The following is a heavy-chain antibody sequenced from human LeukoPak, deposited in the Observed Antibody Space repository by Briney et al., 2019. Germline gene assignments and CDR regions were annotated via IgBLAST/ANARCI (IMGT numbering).Heavy chain of an antibody. J-gene: IGHJ6*02. Sequence: GASVKVSCKASGYTFTSYGISWVRQAPGQGLEWMGWISAYNGNTNYAQKLQGRVTMSTDTSTRTAYMELRSLRSDDTAVYYCARDSFRGVTYYYYGMDVWGQGTTVTVSS. CDR3: ARDSFRGVTYYYYGMDV. CDR2: ISAYNGNT. D-gene: IGHD3-10*01. CDR1: GYTFTSYG. V-gene: IGHV1-18*01.